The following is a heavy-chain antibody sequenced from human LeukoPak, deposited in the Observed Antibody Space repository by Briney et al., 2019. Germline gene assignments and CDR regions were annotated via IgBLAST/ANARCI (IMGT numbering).Heavy chain of an antibody. D-gene: IGHD1-1*01. CDR3: ARVPAYSAGTGWLDP. CDR1: GFTSSSYE. CDR2: ISGTGSTI. V-gene: IGHV3-48*03. Sequence: PGGSLRLSCAASGFTSSSYEMNWVRQAPGKGLEWVSYISGTGSTIYYADSVKGRFTISRDNAKNSLYLQMNSLRVEDTAVYYCARVPAYSAGTGWLDPWGQGTLVTVSS. J-gene: IGHJ5*02.